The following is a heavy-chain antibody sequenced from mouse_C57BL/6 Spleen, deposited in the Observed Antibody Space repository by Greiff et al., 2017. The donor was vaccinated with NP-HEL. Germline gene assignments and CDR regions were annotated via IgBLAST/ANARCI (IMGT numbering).Heavy chain of an antibody. V-gene: IGHV5-6*01. CDR3: ARQGDWDEAMDY. J-gene: IGHJ4*01. Sequence: VQLQQSGGDLVKPGGSLKLSCAASGFTFSSYGMSWVRQTPDKRLEWVATISSGGSYTYYPDSVKGRFTISRDNAKNTLYLQMSSLKSEDTAMYYCARQGDWDEAMDYWGQGTSVTVSS. D-gene: IGHD4-1*01. CDR2: ISSGGSYT. CDR1: GFTFSSYG.